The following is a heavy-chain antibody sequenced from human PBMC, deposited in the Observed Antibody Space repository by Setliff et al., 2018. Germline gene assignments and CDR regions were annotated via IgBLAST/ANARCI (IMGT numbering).Heavy chain of an antibody. CDR2: IWDDGGNK. CDR1: GFTFSTYR. J-gene: IGHJ4*02. D-gene: IGHD2-15*01. V-gene: IGHV3-33*08. Sequence: ALRLSCAASGFTFSTYRMHWVRQAPGKGLEWVAVIWDDGGNKYHADSVKGRFTISRDNSKNTLYLQMNSLRPEDAAVYYCARTCSGSGCYAGLESWGQGTPVTVSS. CDR3: ARTCSGSGCYAGLES.